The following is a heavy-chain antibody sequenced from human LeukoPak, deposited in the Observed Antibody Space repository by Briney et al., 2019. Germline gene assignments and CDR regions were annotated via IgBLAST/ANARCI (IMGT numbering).Heavy chain of an antibody. J-gene: IGHJ5*02. Sequence: QSGGSLRLSCAASGFTFSSYAMSWVRQAPGKGLEWVSTITGSGGSTYYADSVKGRFTISRDNSKNTLYLQMTSLRADDTAEYYCAKGTGSGSSNWFDPWGRGTLVTASS. CDR1: GFTFSSYA. CDR3: AKGTGSGSSNWFDP. D-gene: IGHD3-10*01. CDR2: ITGSGGST. V-gene: IGHV3-23*01.